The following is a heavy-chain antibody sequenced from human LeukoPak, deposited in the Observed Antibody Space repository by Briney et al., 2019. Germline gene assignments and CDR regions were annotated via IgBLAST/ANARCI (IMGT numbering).Heavy chain of an antibody. J-gene: IGHJ3*02. V-gene: IGHV4-30-2*01. CDR1: GGSISSGGYS. CDR2: IYHSGTT. Sequence: SQTLSLTCPVSGGSISSGGYSWSWVRQPPGEGLEWVGYIYHSGTTYCNPSLQSRVTISLDRSKNQFSLKLSSMTAADTAVYYCASGNTGYDRDAFDIWGQGTMVTVSS. D-gene: IGHD5-12*01. CDR3: ASGNTGYDRDAFDI.